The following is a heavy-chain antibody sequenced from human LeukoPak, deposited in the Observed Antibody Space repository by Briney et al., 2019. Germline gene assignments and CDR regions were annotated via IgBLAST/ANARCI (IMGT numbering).Heavy chain of an antibody. V-gene: IGHV3-48*01. CDR1: GFTLSSHS. Sequence: GRSLRLSCAASGFTLSSHSMNWVRQAPGKGLEWVSYISSSSSTIYYADSVKGRFTISRDNAKNSLYLQMNSLIAEDTAVYYCARSDYYYYYMDVWGKGTTVTISS. CDR3: ARSDYYYYYMDV. J-gene: IGHJ6*03. CDR2: ISSSSSTI.